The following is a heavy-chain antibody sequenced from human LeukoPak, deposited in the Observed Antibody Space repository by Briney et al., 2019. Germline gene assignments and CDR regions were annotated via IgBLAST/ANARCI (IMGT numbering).Heavy chain of an antibody. CDR2: IYYSGST. CDR3: ARSYYDFWSGYYGAFDI. CDR1: GGSISSGDCY. D-gene: IGHD3-3*01. V-gene: IGHV4-30-4*08. Sequence: PSETLSLTCTVSGGSISSGDCYWSWIRQPPGKGLEWIGYIYYSGSTYYNPSLKSRVTISVDTSKNQFSLKLSSVTAADTAVYYCARSYYDFWSGYYGAFDIWGQGTMVTVSS. J-gene: IGHJ3*02.